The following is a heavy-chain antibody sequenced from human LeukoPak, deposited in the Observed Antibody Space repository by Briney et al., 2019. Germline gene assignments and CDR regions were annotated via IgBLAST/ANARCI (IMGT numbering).Heavy chain of an antibody. Sequence: TASETLSLTCAVYGGSFSGYYWSWIRQPPGKGLEWIGEINRSGSTNYNPSLKSRVTISVDTSKNQFSLKLSSVTAADTAVYYCARRVCSSTSCYPSDWGQGTLVTVSS. D-gene: IGHD2-2*01. CDR2: INRSGST. J-gene: IGHJ4*02. CDR3: ARRVCSSTSCYPSD. CDR1: GGSFSGYY. V-gene: IGHV4-34*01.